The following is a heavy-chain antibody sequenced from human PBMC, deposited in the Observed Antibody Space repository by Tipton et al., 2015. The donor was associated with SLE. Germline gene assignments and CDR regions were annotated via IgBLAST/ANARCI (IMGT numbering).Heavy chain of an antibody. CDR2: IYPGDSDS. V-gene: IGHV5-51*03. CDR3: ARSTGRINWFDP. D-gene: IGHD1-14*01. Sequence: QLVQPGAEVKKQGESLKISCKCSGYSFSNYWIGWVRQMPGKGIEWMGSIYPGDSDSRYSPSFQGQVTISADKSVTTAYLQWSSLKASDTAMYYCARSTGRINWFDPVGQGTQVTVSS. J-gene: IGHJ5*02. CDR1: GYSFSNYW.